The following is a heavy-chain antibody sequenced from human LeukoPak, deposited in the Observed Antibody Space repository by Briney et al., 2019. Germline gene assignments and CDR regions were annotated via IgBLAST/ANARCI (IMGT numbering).Heavy chain of an antibody. CDR2: IVGSGSST. D-gene: IGHD5-18*01. CDR1: GFTFSSDA. CDR3: AKYGYSYGTRDAFDI. Sequence: GGSLRLSCAASGFTFSSDAMNWVRLAPGKGLEWVSAIVGSGSSTYYADSVKGRFTISRDNSKNTLYLQMNSLRAEDTAVYYCAKYGYSYGTRDAFDIWGQGTMVTVSS. J-gene: IGHJ3*02. V-gene: IGHV3-23*01.